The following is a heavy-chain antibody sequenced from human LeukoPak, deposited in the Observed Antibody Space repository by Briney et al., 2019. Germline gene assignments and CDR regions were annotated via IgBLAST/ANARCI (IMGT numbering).Heavy chain of an antibody. CDR1: GFTFSRYW. D-gene: IGHD2-8*01. CDR2: IKPDGSGK. CDR3: ARDYDGVRGHW. Sequence: GGSLRLSCAASGFTFSRYWMTWVRQAPGKGLEWVANIKPDGSGKSYVDSVKGRFTISRDNAENSLCLQMNSLRAEDTAVYYCARDYDGVRGHWWGQGTLVTVSS. V-gene: IGHV3-7*04. J-gene: IGHJ4*02.